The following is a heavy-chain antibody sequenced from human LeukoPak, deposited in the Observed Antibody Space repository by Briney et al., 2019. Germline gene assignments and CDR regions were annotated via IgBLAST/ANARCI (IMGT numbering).Heavy chain of an antibody. Sequence: GGSLRLSCAASGFTFSSYTMNWVRQAPGKGLEWVSSISTSSSYIYYADSVKGRFTISRDNAKNSLYLQMNSLRAEDTAVYYCAELGITMIGGVWGKGTTVTISS. D-gene: IGHD3-10*02. CDR3: AELGITMIGGV. CDR2: ISTSSSYI. V-gene: IGHV3-21*01. J-gene: IGHJ6*04. CDR1: GFTFSSYT.